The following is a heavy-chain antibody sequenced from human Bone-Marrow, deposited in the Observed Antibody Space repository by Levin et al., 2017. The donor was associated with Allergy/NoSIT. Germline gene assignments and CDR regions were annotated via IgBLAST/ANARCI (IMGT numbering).Heavy chain of an antibody. CDR3: ARGVEGRTASFDY. Sequence: PGESLKISCKASGYTFTGNDLHWVRQAPGQGLEWMGRLNPKTGGTNYAPKFQGRVTMTRDTSISTAYMELARLISDDAAVYFCARGVEGRTASFDYWGQGTLVIVSS. D-gene: IGHD2-21*02. CDR1: GYTFTGND. J-gene: IGHJ4*01. V-gene: IGHV1-2*06. CDR2: LNPKTGGT.